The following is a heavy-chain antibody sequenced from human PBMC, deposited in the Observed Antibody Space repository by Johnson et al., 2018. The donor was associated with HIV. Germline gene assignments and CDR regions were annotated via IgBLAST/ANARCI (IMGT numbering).Heavy chain of an antibody. CDR1: GFTFSNFV. V-gene: IGHV3-NL1*01. CDR3: AKNSAAFDI. J-gene: IGHJ3*02. D-gene: IGHD3-10*01. Sequence: QMMLVESGGGVVQPARSLRLSCTASGFTFSNFVMHWVRQAPGKGLEWVSGINWNGGSTGYADSVKGRFTISRDNSKNTLYLQMNSLRAEDTAVYYCAKNSAAFDIWGQGTMVTVSS. CDR2: INWNGGST.